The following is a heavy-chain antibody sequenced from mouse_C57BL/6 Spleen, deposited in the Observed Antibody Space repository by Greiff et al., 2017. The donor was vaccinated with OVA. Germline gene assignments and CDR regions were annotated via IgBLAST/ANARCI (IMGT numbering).Heavy chain of an antibody. CDR1: GYTFTSYW. Sequence: QVQLQQPGAELVKPGASVKMSCKASGYTFTSYWITWVKQRPGQGLEWIGDIYPGSGSTNYNEKFKSKATLTVDTSSSTAYMQLSSLTTDVSEFYNDARAVSDYEHGAMDYWGQGTSGTVSS. CDR3: ARAVSDYEHGAMDY. D-gene: IGHD2-13*01. CDR2: IYPGSGST. J-gene: IGHJ4*01. V-gene: IGHV1-55*01.